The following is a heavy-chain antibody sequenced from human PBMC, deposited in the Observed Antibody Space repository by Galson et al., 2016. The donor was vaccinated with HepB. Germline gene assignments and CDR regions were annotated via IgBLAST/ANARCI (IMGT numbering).Heavy chain of an antibody. CDR1: GDSITNY. Sequence: ETLSLTCTVSGDSITNYWSWVQQSPGKGLEWIGYIYYGSSTNYNPSFNSRATISVDTTNNQLSLKLSSVTAADTAVYYCARDIIGGANYYYYGMDVWGQGTTVTVSS. J-gene: IGHJ6*02. CDR2: IYYGSST. V-gene: IGHV4-59*01. D-gene: IGHD4/OR15-4a*01. CDR3: ARDIIGGANYYYYGMDV.